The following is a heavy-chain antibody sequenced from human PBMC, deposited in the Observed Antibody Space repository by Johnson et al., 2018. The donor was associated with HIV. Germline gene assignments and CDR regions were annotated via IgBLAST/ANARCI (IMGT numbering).Heavy chain of an antibody. J-gene: IGHJ3*02. CDR2: VSYDGRNT. CDR3: AKDRGTAMDNDAFDI. Sequence: QVQLMESGGGLVQPGGSLRLSCAASGFTVSRNYMSWVRQAPGQGLEWVSVVSYDGRNTKYADSVKGRFTISRDNSKNTLYLQMNSLRAEDTAVYYCAKDRGTAMDNDAFDIWGQGTMVTVSS. V-gene: IGHV3-30*18. CDR1: GFTVSRNY. D-gene: IGHD5-18*01.